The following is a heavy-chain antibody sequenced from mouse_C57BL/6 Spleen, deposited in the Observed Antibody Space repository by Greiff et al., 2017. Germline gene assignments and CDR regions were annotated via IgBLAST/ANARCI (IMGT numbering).Heavy chain of an antibody. CDR2: IDPNSGGT. Sequence: QVQLQQPGAELVKPGASVKLSCKASGYTLTSYWMHWVKQRPGRGLEWIGRIDPNSGGTKYNEKFKSKATLTVDKPSSTAYMQLSSLTSEDSAVYYCAREEGLYYDYDYYAMDYWGQGTSVTVSS. CDR3: AREEGLYYDYDYYAMDY. CDR1: GYTLTSYW. J-gene: IGHJ4*01. D-gene: IGHD2-4*01. V-gene: IGHV1-72*01.